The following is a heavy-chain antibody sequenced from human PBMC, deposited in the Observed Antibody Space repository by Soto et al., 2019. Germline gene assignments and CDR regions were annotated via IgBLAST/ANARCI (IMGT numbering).Heavy chain of an antibody. Sequence: PGGSLRVSCAASGFTFSNYVMHWVRQSPGKGLEWVAAISDDGVSKYYADSVQGRFTISRDNSESAVFLQMNSLRPDDTALYFCARAYYFGSGTSYTLYYWGQGTQVTVSS. CDR2: ISDDGVSK. CDR1: GFTFSNYV. J-gene: IGHJ4*02. V-gene: IGHV3-30*03. CDR3: ARAYYFGSGTSYTLYY. D-gene: IGHD3-10*01.